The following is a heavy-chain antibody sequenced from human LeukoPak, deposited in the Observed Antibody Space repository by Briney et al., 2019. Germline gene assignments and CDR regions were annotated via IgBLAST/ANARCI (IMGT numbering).Heavy chain of an antibody. CDR3: AIAVADNYFDY. J-gene: IGHJ4*02. CDR2: IYPGDSDT. V-gene: IGHV5-51*01. Sequence: NRGESLKISCKGSGYSFTSYWIGWVRQMPGKGLEWMGIIYPGDSDTRYSPSFQGQVTISADKSITTAYLQWSSLKASDTAMYYCAIAVADNYFDYWGQGTLVTVSS. D-gene: IGHD6-19*01. CDR1: GYSFTSYW.